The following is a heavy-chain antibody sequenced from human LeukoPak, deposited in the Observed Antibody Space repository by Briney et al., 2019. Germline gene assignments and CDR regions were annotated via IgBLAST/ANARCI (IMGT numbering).Heavy chain of an antibody. CDR3: ARDLGPAQYFDY. V-gene: IGHV1-69*01. CDR1: GGTFSSYA. J-gene: IGHJ4*02. CDR2: IIPIFGTA. Sequence: SVKVSCKASGGTFSSYAISWVRQAPGQGLEWMGGIIPIFGTANYAQKFQGRVTITADESTSTAYMELSSLRSGDTAVYYCARDLGPAQYFDYWGQGTLVTVSS. D-gene: IGHD2-2*01.